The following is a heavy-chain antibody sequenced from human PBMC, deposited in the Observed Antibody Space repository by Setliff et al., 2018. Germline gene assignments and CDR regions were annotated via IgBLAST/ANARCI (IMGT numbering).Heavy chain of an antibody. J-gene: IGHJ6*02. V-gene: IGHV4-39*07. CDR2: IYYSGST. Sequence: SETLSLTCTVSGGSISSGSYYWSWIRQPAGKGLEWIGSIYYSGSTYYNPSLKSRVTISVDTSKNQFSLKLSSVTAADTAVYYCARDTEGRYNFWSGYYEDYYYYGMDVWGQGTTVTVSS. CDR3: ARDTEGRYNFWSGYYEDYYYYGMDV. CDR1: GGSISSGSYY. D-gene: IGHD3-3*01.